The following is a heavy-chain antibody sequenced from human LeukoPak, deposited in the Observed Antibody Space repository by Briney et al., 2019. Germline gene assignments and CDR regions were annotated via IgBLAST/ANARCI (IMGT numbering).Heavy chain of an antibody. V-gene: IGHV1-2*02. D-gene: IGHD1-26*01. CDR1: GYTFTGYY. CDR2: INPNSGGT. J-gene: IGHJ4*02. Sequence: ASVKVSCKASGYTFTGYYMHWVRQAPGQGLEWMGWINPNSGGTNYAQKFQGRVTMTRDTSISTAYMELSRLRPDDTAVYYCARGNREWELQGVDYWGQGTLVTVSS. CDR3: ARGNREWELQGVDY.